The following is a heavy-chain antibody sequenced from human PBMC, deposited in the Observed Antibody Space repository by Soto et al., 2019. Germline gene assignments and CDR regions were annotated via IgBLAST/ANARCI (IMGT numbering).Heavy chain of an antibody. CDR2: IYYSGST. CDR1: GGSISSYY. D-gene: IGHD6-13*01. CDR3: ARYRGSAAAAYYFDY. Sequence: QVQLQESGPGLVKPSETLSLTCTVSGGSISSYYWSWIRQPPGKGLEWIGYIYYSGSTNYNPSLKSRVTISVDTSKNQFSLKLGSVTAADTAVYYCARYRGSAAAAYYFDYWGQGTLVTVSS. J-gene: IGHJ4*02. V-gene: IGHV4-59*08.